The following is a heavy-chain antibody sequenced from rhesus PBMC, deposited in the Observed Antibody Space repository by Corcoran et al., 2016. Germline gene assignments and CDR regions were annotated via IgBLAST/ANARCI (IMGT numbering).Heavy chain of an antibody. V-gene: IGHV4S9*01. CDR1: GASISAYYY. D-gene: IGHD1-44*02. Sequence: QVLLQESGPGLVKPSETMSLTCAASGASISAYYYSNWIRQPPGKGLEWMRYIYGNSASTYYTPSLKSQVTISKDTSKNPFFLRLRYVTAADTAVYYCSRAGGDRFDVWSPEVLITVSS. CDR3: SRAGGDRFDV. CDR2: IYGNSAST. J-gene: IGHJ5-1*01.